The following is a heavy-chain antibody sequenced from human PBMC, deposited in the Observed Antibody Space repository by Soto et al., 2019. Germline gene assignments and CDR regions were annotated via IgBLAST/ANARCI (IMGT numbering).Heavy chain of an antibody. J-gene: IGHJ4*02. CDR3: ARGVYDFWSGHPKGLDY. V-gene: IGHV3-73*02. CDR1: GFTFSGSA. Sequence: EVQLVESGGGLVQPGGSLKLSCAASGFTFSGSAMHWVRQASGKGLEWVGRIRSEANSYATAYAVSVKGKFTISSDDSRNTAYLQMNSLKTEDTAVYYCARGVYDFWSGHPKGLDYWGQGTVVTVSS. CDR2: IRSEANSYAT. D-gene: IGHD3-3*01.